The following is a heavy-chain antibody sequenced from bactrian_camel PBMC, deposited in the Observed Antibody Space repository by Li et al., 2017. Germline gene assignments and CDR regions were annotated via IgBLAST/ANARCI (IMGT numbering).Heavy chain of an antibody. CDR1: ESTYRSIC. V-gene: IGHV3S53*01. CDR3: SALRLDGPGTCWDRLSTVENTY. CDR2: VDSNGVT. J-gene: IGHJ4*01. Sequence: HVQLVESGGGSVQAGGSLTLSCSASESTYRSICMAWFRQAPGSQRETVATVDSNGVTKVADVVEGRFTISRDKAENTLYLQMNSLTPEDTGMYICSALRLDGPGTCWDRLSTVENTYSGQGTQVTVS. D-gene: IGHD4*01.